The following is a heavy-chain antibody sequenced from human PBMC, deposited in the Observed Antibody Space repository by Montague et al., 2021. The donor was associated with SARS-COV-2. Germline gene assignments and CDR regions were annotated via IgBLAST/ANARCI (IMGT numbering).Heavy chain of an antibody. Sequence: SETLPLTCTVSGGSISTTNYYWAWIRQPPGKGLEWVGSIYNSDNTHYNPSLESRLTMSVDTSKNQFSLKLRSVTAADAAVYHCARAWRYGDYSGVHFAPWGQGTLVTVSS. D-gene: IGHD4-17*01. CDR2: IYNSDNT. CDR3: ARAWRYGDYSGVHFAP. V-gene: IGHV4-39*07. CDR1: GGSISTTNYY. J-gene: IGHJ5*02.